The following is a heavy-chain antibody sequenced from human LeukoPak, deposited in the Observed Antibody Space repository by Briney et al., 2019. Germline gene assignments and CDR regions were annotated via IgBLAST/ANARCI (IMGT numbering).Heavy chain of an antibody. Sequence: GGSLRLSCAASGFAFSVYAMSWLRQPPGKGLEWVSTINANSGTRSYAASVRGRFTISRDNSKNTLYLQLNTLRADDTATYYCAKPISGGLAVTADWFHPWGQGTMVTVSS. CDR1: GFAFSVYA. CDR3: AKPISGGLAVTADWFHP. V-gene: IGHV3-23*01. D-gene: IGHD6-19*01. CDR2: INANSGTR. J-gene: IGHJ3*01.